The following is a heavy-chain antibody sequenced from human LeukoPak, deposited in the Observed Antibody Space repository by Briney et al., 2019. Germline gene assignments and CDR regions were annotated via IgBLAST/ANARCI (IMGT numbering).Heavy chain of an antibody. V-gene: IGHV3-23*01. Sequence: GASLRLSCAASGFTFSTYAMSWVRQAPGKGLEWVSAISGSGDSTYYADSVKGRFTISRDNSKNTLYLQMNSLRAEDTAVYYCARGRGWLLGDYFDYWGQGTLVTVSS. D-gene: IGHD3-9*01. CDR3: ARGRGWLLGDYFDY. CDR2: ISGSGDST. J-gene: IGHJ4*02. CDR1: GFTFSTYA.